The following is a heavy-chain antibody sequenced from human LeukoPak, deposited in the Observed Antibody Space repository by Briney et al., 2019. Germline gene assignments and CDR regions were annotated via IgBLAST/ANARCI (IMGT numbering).Heavy chain of an antibody. CDR1: GFTFSSYW. CDR3: ARGGSYDFWSGYYYFDY. CDR2: INSDGSST. V-gene: IGHV3-74*01. D-gene: IGHD3-3*01. J-gene: IGHJ4*02. Sequence: PEGSLRLSCAASGFTFSSYWMHWVRQAPGKGLVWVSRINSDGSSTSYADSVKGRFTISRDNAKNTLYLQMNSLRAEDTAVYYCARGGSYDFWSGYYYFDYWGQGTLVTVSS.